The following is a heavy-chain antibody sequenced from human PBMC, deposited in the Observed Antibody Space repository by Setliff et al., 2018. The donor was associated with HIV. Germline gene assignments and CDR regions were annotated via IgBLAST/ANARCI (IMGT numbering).Heavy chain of an antibody. J-gene: IGHJ4*02. CDR1: GGSIGSGSHY. CDR3: ASSNYRFVYFDY. CDR2: IYYNGNT. V-gene: IGHV4-61*10. D-gene: IGHD1-7*01. Sequence: PSETLSLTCSVSGGSIGSGSHYWSWIRLPAGRGPEWIGLIYYNGNTNYSPSLKSRVTISVDSSKNQFSLKLTSVTAADAAIYYCASSNYRFVYFDYWGQGTLVTVPQ.